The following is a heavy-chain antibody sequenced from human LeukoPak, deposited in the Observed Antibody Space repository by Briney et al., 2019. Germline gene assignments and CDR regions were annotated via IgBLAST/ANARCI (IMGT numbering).Heavy chain of an antibody. CDR3: AKAPSGYDSIDY. D-gene: IGHD5-12*01. Sequence: GGSLRLSCAASGFTFSSYDMSWVRQAPGMGLEWVSRISGSGGSTHYADSVQGRFTISRDNSKNTLYVQMNSLRVEDTAVYYCAKAPSGYDSIDYWGQGTLVTVSS. V-gene: IGHV3-23*01. CDR2: ISGSGGST. J-gene: IGHJ4*02. CDR1: GFTFSSYD.